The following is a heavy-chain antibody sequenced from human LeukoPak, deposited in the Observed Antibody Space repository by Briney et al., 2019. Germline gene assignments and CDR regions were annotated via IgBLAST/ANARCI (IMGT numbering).Heavy chain of an antibody. Sequence: ASVKVSCKVSGYTLTELSMHWVRQAPGKGLEWMGGFDPEDGETIYAQKFQGRVTMTEDTSTDTAYMELSSLRSEDTAVYYCATDMLPIVDGYGSVYAFDIWGQGTMVTVSS. J-gene: IGHJ3*02. CDR1: GYTLTELS. V-gene: IGHV1-24*01. CDR2: FDPEDGET. CDR3: ATDMLPIVDGYGSVYAFDI. D-gene: IGHD1-26*01.